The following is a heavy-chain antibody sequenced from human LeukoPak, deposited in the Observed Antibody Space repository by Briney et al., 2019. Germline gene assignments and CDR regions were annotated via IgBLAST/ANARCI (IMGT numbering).Heavy chain of an antibody. D-gene: IGHD2-2*01. CDR2: ISGSGGST. CDR3: AKDRVGYCSSTSCLWPVDY. Sequence: PGGSLRLSCACTGCTFSSYAMSWVRQAPGKGLEWVSAISGSGGSTYYADSVKGRFTISRDNSKNTLYLQMNSLRAEDTAVYYCAKDRVGYCSSTSCLWPVDYWGQGTLVTVSS. V-gene: IGHV3-23*01. CDR1: GCTFSSYA. J-gene: IGHJ4*02.